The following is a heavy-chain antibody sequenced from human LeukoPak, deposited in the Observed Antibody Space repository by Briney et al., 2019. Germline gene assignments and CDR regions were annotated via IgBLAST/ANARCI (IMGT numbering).Heavy chain of an antibody. CDR1: GDSVSSNSAA. V-gene: IGHV6-1*01. Sequence: SQTLSLTCAISGDSVSSNSAAWNWIRQSPSRGLEWLGRTYYRSKWYNDYAVSVKSRITINPDISKNQFSLQLNSVTPEDTAVYYCARYYYGSGSQPIDYYYYGMDVWGQGTTVTVSS. CDR2: TYYRSKWYN. J-gene: IGHJ6*02. D-gene: IGHD3-10*01. CDR3: ARYYYGSGSQPIDYYYYGMDV.